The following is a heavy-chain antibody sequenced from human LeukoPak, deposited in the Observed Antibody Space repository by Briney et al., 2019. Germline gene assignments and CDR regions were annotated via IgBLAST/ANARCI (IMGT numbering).Heavy chain of an antibody. CDR3: ARADPSTVVTPVDY. CDR1: GYTFTVYY. CDR2: INPNSGGT. Sequence: ASVKVSCKASGYTFTVYYIHWVRQAPGQGLEWMGWINPNSGGTIYAQQFQGRVTMTRDTSISTAYMEMSRLRSDDTAVYYCARADPSTVVTPVDYWGQGTLVTVSS. V-gene: IGHV1-2*02. D-gene: IGHD4-23*01. J-gene: IGHJ4*02.